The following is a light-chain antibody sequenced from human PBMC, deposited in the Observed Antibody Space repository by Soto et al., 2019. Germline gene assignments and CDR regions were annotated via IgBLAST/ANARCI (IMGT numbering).Light chain of an antibody. J-gene: IGLJ1*01. CDR2: GNS. Sequence: QSVLTQPPSVSGAPGQRVTISCSGSSSNIGAGYDVNWYRQLPGTAPKLLIYGNSDRPSGVPDRFSGSKSGTSASLAITGVQAEDEADYFCQSYDRSLRTYVFGTATNLTVL. CDR1: SSNIGAGYD. CDR3: QSYDRSLRTYV. V-gene: IGLV1-40*01.